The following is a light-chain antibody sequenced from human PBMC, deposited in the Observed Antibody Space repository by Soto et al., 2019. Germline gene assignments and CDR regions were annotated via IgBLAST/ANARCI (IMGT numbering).Light chain of an antibody. CDR2: VAS. J-gene: IGKJ1*01. V-gene: IGKV3-15*01. Sequence: EIVLTQSPGTLSLSPGERATLSCRASQSVNTNLAWYQQRPGQAPRLLIYVASTRAAGVPARFSGSGSGTEFTLTISSLQSEDFAIYYCQQYNNWPRTFGQGTKVDI. CDR3: QQYNNWPRT. CDR1: QSVNTN.